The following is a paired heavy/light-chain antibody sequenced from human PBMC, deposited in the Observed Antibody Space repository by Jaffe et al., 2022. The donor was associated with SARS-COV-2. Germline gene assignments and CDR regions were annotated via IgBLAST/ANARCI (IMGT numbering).Heavy chain of an antibody. CDR1: GDSVSSNSAA. Sequence: QVQLQQSGPGLVKPSQTLSLTCAISGDSVSSNSAAWNWIRQSPSRGLEWLGRTYYRSKWFNDYAESVKSRITIKPDTSKNQFSLQLNSVTPEDTAVYYCARGPGYFDYWGQETLVTVSS. CDR2: TYYRSKWFN. CDR3: ARGPGYFDY. J-gene: IGHJ4*02. V-gene: IGHV6-1*01.
Light chain of an antibody. CDR1: QTISNY. V-gene: IGKV1-39*01. CDR2: AAS. CDR3: QQSYTTPIT. Sequence: DIQMTQSPSSLSASVGDRVTITCRASQTISNYLNWYQQKPGTAPKLLIYAASSLQSGVPSRFSGSASGTDFTLTISSLQPEDFATYFCQQSYTTPITFGQGTRLEIE. J-gene: IGKJ5*01.